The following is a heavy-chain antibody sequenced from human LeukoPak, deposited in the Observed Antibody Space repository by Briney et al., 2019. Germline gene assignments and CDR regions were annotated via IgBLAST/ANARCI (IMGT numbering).Heavy chain of an antibody. CDR1: GFTFSGSA. V-gene: IGHV3-73*01. CDR3: AAGPGDHYGMDV. J-gene: IGHJ6*02. D-gene: IGHD3-10*01. CDR2: IRSKANDYAT. Sequence: GGSLKLSCAASGFTFSGSAMHWVRQASGKGLEWVGRIRSKANDYATAYAASVKGRFTISRDGSKNTAYLQMNSLKTEDTAVYFCAAGPGDHYGMDVWGQGTTVTVSS.